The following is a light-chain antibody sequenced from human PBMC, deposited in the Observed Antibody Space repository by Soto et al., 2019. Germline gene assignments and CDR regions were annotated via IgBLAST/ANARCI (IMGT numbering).Light chain of an antibody. V-gene: IGLV2-23*01. J-gene: IGLJ1*01. CDR3: CSYAGSSTYV. Sequence: QSVLTQPASVSGSHGQSITISCTGTSSDVGSYNLVSWYQQHPGKAPKLMIYEGSKRPSGVSNRFSGSKSGNTASLTISGLQAEDEADYYCCSYAGSSTYVFGTGTKVT. CDR2: EGS. CDR1: SSDVGSYNL.